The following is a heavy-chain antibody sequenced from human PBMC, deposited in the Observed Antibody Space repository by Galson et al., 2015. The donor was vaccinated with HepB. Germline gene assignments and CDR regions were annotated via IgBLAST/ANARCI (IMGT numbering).Heavy chain of an antibody. CDR2: ISSSSSYT. Sequence: SLRLSCAASGFTFSDYYMSWIRQAPGKGLEWVSYISSSSSYTNYADSVKGRFTISRDNAKNSLYLQMNSLRAEDTAVYYCAKDLRQLNYDILTGYFDYWGQGTLVTVSS. CDR1: GFTFSDYY. J-gene: IGHJ4*02. CDR3: AKDLRQLNYDILTGYFDY. D-gene: IGHD3-9*01. V-gene: IGHV3-11*05.